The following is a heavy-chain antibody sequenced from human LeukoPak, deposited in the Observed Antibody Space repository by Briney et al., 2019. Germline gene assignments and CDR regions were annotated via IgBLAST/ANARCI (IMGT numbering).Heavy chain of an antibody. V-gene: IGHV3-7*01. Sequence: GESLRLSCAASGFTFSSYWMSWVRQAPGKGLEWVASIKQDGSEKYYVDSVKGRFTISRDNAKNSLYPQMNRLRAEDTAVYYCARSPGGPAGIVVVPGDYYYMDVWGKGTTVTVSS. CDR3: ARSPGGPAGIVVVPGDYYYMDV. D-gene: IGHD2-2*01. CDR2: IKQDGSEK. J-gene: IGHJ6*03. CDR1: GFTFSSYW.